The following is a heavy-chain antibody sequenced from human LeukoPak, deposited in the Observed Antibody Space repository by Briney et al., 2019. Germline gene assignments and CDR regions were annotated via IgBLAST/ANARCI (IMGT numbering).Heavy chain of an antibody. Sequence: SETLSLTCTVSGGSISSSIYYWGWIRQPPGKGLEWIGSIYYSGTTYFNPSLKSRLTISVDTSKSQFSLKLSSMTAADTAVYYCARTGYSYGQRVDYWGQGILITVSS. D-gene: IGHD5-18*01. CDR1: GGSISSSIYY. V-gene: IGHV4-39*01. J-gene: IGHJ4*02. CDR2: IYYSGTT. CDR3: ARTGYSYGQRVDY.